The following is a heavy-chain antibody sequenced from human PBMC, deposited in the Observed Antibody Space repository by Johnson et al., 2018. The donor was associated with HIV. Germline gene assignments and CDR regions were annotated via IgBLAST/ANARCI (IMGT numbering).Heavy chain of an antibody. CDR1: GFTVSSNY. J-gene: IGHJ3*01. CDR2: IYTGGST. V-gene: IGHV3-53*01. Sequence: VQLVESGGGVVQPGRSLRLSCAASGFTVSSNYRNWVRQAPGKGLEWVSLIYTGGSTYYADSVKGRFTISSDNSKNTLYLQMNTLRAEDTAVYYCARDNNDSGGYLGALDLWGQGTMVTVSS. CDR3: ARDNNDSGGYLGALDL. D-gene: IGHD3-22*01.